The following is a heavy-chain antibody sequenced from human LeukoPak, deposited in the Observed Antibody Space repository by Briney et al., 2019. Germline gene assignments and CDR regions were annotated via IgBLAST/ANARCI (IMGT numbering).Heavy chain of an antibody. D-gene: IGHD3-22*01. CDR3: ARLDSSGYRDAFDI. CDR2: INHSGST. J-gene: IGHJ3*02. Sequence: SETLSLTCAVYGGSFSGYYWSWIRQPPGKGLEWIGEINHSGSTNYNPSLKSRVTISVDTSKNQFSLKLSSVTAADTAVYYCARLDSSGYRDAFDIWGQGTMVTVSS. CDR1: GGSFSGYY. V-gene: IGHV4-34*01.